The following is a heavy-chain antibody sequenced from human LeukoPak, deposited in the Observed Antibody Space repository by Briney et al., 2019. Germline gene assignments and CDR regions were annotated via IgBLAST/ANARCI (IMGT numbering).Heavy chain of an antibody. CDR1: GFTFSSYA. CDR2: ISYGGSNK. CDR3: ARTRLTTQAYYYGMDV. Sequence: GGSLRLSCAASGFTFSSYAMHWVRQAPGKGLEWVAVISYGGSNKYYADSVKGRFTISRDNSKDTLYLQMNSLRAEDTAVYYCARTRLTTQAYYYGMDVWGKGTTVTVSS. V-gene: IGHV3-30*04. J-gene: IGHJ6*04. D-gene: IGHD4-11*01.